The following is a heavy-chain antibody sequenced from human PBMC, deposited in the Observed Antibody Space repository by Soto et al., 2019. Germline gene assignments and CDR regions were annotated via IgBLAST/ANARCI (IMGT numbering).Heavy chain of an antibody. CDR2: INSDGSST. CDR1: GFTFSSYW. D-gene: IGHD5-18*01. Sequence: QSGGSLRLSCAASGFTFSSYWMHWVRQAPGKGLVWVSRINSDGSSTSYADSVKGRFTISRDNAKNTLYLQMNSLRAEDTAVYYCARGNTAMVDYYYYGMDVWGQGTTVTVSS. V-gene: IGHV3-74*01. CDR3: ARGNTAMVDYYYYGMDV. J-gene: IGHJ6*02.